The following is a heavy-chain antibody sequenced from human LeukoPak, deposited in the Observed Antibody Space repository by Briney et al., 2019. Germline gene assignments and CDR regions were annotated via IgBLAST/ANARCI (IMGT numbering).Heavy chain of an antibody. V-gene: IGHV4-34*01. D-gene: IGHD6-13*01. CDR2: INHSGST. J-gene: IGHJ6*03. Sequence: SETLSLTCAVYGGSFSGYYWSWIRQPPGKGLEWIGEINHSGSTNYNPSLKSRVTISVDTSKNQFSLKLSSVTAADTAVYYCARFSSSWYRLLDYYMDVWGKGTTVTVSS. CDR3: ARFSSSWYRLLDYYMDV. CDR1: GGSFSGYY.